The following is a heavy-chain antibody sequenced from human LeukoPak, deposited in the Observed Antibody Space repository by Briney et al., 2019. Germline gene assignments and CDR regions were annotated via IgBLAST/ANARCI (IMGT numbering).Heavy chain of an antibody. Sequence: SVKVSCKASGGTFSSYAISWVREAPGQGLEWMGRIIPILGIANYAQKFQGRVTITADKSTSTAYMELSSLRSEDTAVYYCARGIAASTPFDYWGQGTLVTVSS. CDR1: GGTFSSYA. V-gene: IGHV1-69*04. CDR2: IIPILGIA. D-gene: IGHD6-13*01. CDR3: ARGIAASTPFDY. J-gene: IGHJ4*02.